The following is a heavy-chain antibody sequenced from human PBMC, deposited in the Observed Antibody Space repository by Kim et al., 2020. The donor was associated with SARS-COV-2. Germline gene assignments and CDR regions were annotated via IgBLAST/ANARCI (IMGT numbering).Heavy chain of an antibody. CDR2: VSGDGTGT. CDR3: AKVALTGTGY. CDR1: GLIFTNYV. D-gene: IGHD1-7*01. Sequence: GGSLRLSCAASGLIFTNYVFSWVRQAPGKGLEWISAVSGDGTGTYYADSVRGRFAISRDNSKNTLYLQMNSLRVEDTGVYFCAKVALTGTGYWGQGTLVTVSS. J-gene: IGHJ4*02. V-gene: IGHV3-23*01.